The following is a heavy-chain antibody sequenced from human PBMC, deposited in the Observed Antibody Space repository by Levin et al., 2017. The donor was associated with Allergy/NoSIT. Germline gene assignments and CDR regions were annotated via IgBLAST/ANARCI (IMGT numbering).Heavy chain of an antibody. Sequence: SQTLSLTCAISGDSVSSTSAVWNWIRQSPSRGLEWLGRTYFRSMWYHDYAVSVKSRITINADTSKNHFFLHLDSVTPEDTAVYYCARELLAIDYWGQGTLVTVSS. J-gene: IGHJ4*02. V-gene: IGHV6-1*01. CDR3: ARELLAIDY. CDR2: TYFRSMWYH. D-gene: IGHD2-8*02. CDR1: GDSVSSTSAV.